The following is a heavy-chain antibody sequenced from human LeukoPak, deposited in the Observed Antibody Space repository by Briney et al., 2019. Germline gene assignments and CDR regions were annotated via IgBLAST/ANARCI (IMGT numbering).Heavy chain of an antibody. J-gene: IGHJ4*02. Sequence: ASLKVSCKASGYTFTSYFMHWVRQAPGQGLEWMGWINPNSGDANYAQTFQGRVTMTRETSIRTAYLELVRLRADDAARGYCAKRPLKTYHLPATALPFDYWGQGTLVTVSS. CDR1: GYTFTSYF. CDR2: INPNSGDA. D-gene: IGHD2-2*01. V-gene: IGHV1-2*02. CDR3: AKRPLKTYHLPATALPFDY.